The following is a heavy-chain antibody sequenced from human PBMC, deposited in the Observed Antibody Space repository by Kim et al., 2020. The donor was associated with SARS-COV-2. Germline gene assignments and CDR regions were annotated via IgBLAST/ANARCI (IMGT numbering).Heavy chain of an antibody. D-gene: IGHD2-2*01. Sequence: ASVKVSCKASGYTFTSYGISWVRQAPGQGLEWMGWISAYNGNTNYAQKLQGRVTMTTDTSTSTAYMELRSLRSDDTAVYYCARLFDPDIVVVPAARWDYYYYYMDVWGKGTTVTVSS. CDR3: ARLFDPDIVVVPAARWDYYYYYMDV. J-gene: IGHJ6*03. CDR1: GYTFTSYG. V-gene: IGHV1-18*01. CDR2: ISAYNGNT.